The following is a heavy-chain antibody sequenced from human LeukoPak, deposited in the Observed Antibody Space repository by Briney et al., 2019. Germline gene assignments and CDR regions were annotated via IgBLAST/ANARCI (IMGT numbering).Heavy chain of an antibody. CDR2: INPNSGGT. CDR3: ASPGGIAAAKKAKDDAFDI. CDR1: GYTFTGYY. J-gene: IGHJ3*02. Sequence: ASVKVSCKASGYTFTGYYMHWVRQAPGQGLEWMGWINPNSGGTNYAQKFQGRVTMTRDTSISTAYMELSRLRSDDTAVYYCASPGGIAAAKKAKDDAFDIWGQGTMVTVSS. V-gene: IGHV1-2*02. D-gene: IGHD6-13*01.